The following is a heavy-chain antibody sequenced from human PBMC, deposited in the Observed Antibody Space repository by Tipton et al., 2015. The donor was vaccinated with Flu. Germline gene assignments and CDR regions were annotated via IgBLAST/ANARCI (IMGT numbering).Heavy chain of an antibody. Sequence: FLRLSCAASGFTFTTYWMTWVRQAPGKGLEWVANINQDGSEKYYVDSVRGRFTISRDNAKNSLFLQMNSLRTEDTALYYCARDSEPNVVPSATIVLPVSFFDLWGRGTLVTVSS. CDR2: INQDGSEK. D-gene: IGHD2-2*01. V-gene: IGHV3-7*03. CDR3: ARDSEPNVVPSATIVLPVSFFDL. J-gene: IGHJ2*01. CDR1: GFTFTTYW.